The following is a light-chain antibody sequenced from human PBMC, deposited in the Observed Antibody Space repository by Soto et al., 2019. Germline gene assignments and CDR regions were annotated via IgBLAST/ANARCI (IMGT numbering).Light chain of an antibody. CDR2: AAS. CDR3: QQSYSTPVYT. J-gene: IGKJ2*01. Sequence: DIQMTQSPSSLSASVGDRVTITCRASQSISSYLNWYQQKPGKAPKLLIYAASSLQSGVPSRFSGSGSSTDFTLTISSLQPEDFATYYCQQSYSTPVYTFGQGTKLEIK. CDR1: QSISSY. V-gene: IGKV1-39*01.